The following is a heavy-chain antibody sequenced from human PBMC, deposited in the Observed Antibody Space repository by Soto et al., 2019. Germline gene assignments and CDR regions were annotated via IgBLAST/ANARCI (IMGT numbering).Heavy chain of an antibody. CDR1: GASISTQS. D-gene: IGHD3-3*01. V-gene: IGHV4-59*11. Sequence: QVQLQESGPGLVKPSETLSLTCTVSGASISTQSWNWIRQAPGKGLEWIGYLYYSGTTNYNPSLKGRVTISADTSKNQVSLKLTSVTAADTAVYFCARGLSWSPYFESWGQGILVTVSS. J-gene: IGHJ4*02. CDR2: LYYSGTT. CDR3: ARGLSWSPYFES.